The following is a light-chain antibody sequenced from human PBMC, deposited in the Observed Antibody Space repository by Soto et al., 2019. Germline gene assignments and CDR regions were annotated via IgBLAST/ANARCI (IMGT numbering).Light chain of an antibody. Sequence: EIVMTQSPATLSVSPGERATLYCKASQRISSNLAWYQQKPGQPPRLLIYGASTRATGIPARFSGSGSGTEFTLTISGLQSEDFAVYYCQQYSVWPLTFGGGTKVDIK. J-gene: IGKJ4*01. CDR3: QQYSVWPLT. CDR1: QRISSN. V-gene: IGKV3-15*01. CDR2: GAS.